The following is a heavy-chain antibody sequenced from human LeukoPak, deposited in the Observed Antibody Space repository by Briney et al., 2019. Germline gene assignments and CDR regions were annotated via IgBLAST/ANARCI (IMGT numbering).Heavy chain of an antibody. Sequence: GGSLRLSCAASGFTFSSYAMSWVRQAPGKGLEWVSAISGSGGSTYYADSVKGRFTISRDNSKNTLYLQMNSLRAEDTAVYYCARDRGGDGYNYGAFDIWGQGTMVTVSS. D-gene: IGHD5-24*01. V-gene: IGHV3-23*01. CDR2: ISGSGGST. J-gene: IGHJ3*02. CDR3: ARDRGGDGYNYGAFDI. CDR1: GFTFSSYA.